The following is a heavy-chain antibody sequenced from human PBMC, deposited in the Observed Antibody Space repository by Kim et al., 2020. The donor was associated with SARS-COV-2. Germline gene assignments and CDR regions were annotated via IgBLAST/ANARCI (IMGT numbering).Heavy chain of an antibody. V-gene: IGHV6-1*01. D-gene: IGHD3-9*01. J-gene: IGHJ4*02. CDR3: VFRFDY. CDR2: TYYRSKWFN. CDR1: GDTVSSNSAV. Sequence: SQTLSLTCAISGDTVSSNSAVWSWIRQSPSRGLEWLGRTYYRSKWFNEYAASVKSRITINADTSKNQFSLQLNSVTPEDTAVYYCVFRFDYWGQGILVTVSS.